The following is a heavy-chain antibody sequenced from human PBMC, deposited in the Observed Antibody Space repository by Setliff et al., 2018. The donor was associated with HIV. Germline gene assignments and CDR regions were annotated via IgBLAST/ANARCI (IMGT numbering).Heavy chain of an antibody. Sequence: PGGSLRLSCAASGFTFSSFAMHWVRLAPGKGLEWVALIWYDGNHTYYGDSVKGRFTISRDNSRNTLYLQMSSLRADDTAVYYCARVVVVIGSQDYFDYWGQGMLVTVSS. CDR3: ARVVVVIGSQDYFDY. CDR2: IWYDGNHT. D-gene: IGHD2-21*01. J-gene: IGHJ4*02. V-gene: IGHV3-33*08. CDR1: GFTFSSFA.